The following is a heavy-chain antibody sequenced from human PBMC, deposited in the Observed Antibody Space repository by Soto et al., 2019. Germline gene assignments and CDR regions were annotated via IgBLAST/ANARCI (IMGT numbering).Heavy chain of an antibody. Sequence: SETLSLTCAVSGDSVSGDSWWSWLRQPPGKGLEWIGEIFRTGATHYNPSLKSRVTISTDKSNNQLSLRMTSVTAADTAVYYCARRWGYSFDYWGQGTLVTVSS. CDR1: GDSVSGDSW. D-gene: IGHD7-27*01. V-gene: IGHV4-4*02. J-gene: IGHJ4*02. CDR3: ARRWGYSFDY. CDR2: IFRTGAT.